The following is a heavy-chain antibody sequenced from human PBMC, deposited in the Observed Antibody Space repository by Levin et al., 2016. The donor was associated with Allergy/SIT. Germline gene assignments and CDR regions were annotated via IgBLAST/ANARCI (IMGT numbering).Heavy chain of an antibody. CDR2: TYFRTYWYN. Sequence: SETLSLTCVITGDSVTNKRTAWNWVRLSPSRGFEWLGRTYFRTYWYNDNADFVRSRITMDADTSKNQFSLHLQSVTHADTAVYFCARGGLDVRGTLLDYWGQGTQVTVTS. CDR1: GDSVTNKRTA. D-gene: IGHD3-16*01. J-gene: IGHJ4*02. CDR3: ARGGLDVRGTLLDY. V-gene: IGHV6-1*01.